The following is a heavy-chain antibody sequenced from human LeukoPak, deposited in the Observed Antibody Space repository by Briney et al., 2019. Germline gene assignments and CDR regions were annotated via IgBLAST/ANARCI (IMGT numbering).Heavy chain of an antibody. V-gene: IGHV4-59*01. CDR1: GGSISSYY. Sequence: SETLSLTCTVSGGSISSYYWSWIRQPPGKGLEWIGYIYYSGSTNYNPSLKSRVTISVDTSKNQFSLKLSSVTAADTAVYYCARASYYYYMDVWGKGTTVTVSS. CDR2: IYYSGST. J-gene: IGHJ6*03. CDR3: ARASYYYYMDV.